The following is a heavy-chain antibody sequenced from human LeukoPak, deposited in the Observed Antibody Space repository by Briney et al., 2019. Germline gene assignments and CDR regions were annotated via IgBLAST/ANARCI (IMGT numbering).Heavy chain of an antibody. D-gene: IGHD4-17*01. CDR3: VRVELDDYGDYYWYFDL. Sequence: ASVTVSCKASGYTFTSYGISWVRQAPGQGLEWMGWISAYNGNTNYAQKLQGRVTMTTDTSTSTAYMELRSLRSDDTAVYYCVRVELDDYGDYYWYFDLWGRGTLVTVSS. CDR2: ISAYNGNT. J-gene: IGHJ2*01. V-gene: IGHV1-18*01. CDR1: GYTFTSYG.